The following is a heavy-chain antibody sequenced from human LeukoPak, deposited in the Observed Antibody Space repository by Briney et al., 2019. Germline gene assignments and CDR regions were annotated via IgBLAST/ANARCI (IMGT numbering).Heavy chain of an antibody. J-gene: IGHJ6*02. V-gene: IGHV3-48*04. CDR3: ARHIVATRDYYYYYGMDV. D-gene: IGHD5-12*01. Sequence: GGSLRLSCAASGFTFSSYSMNWVRQAPGKGLEWVSYISSSSSTIYYADSVKGRFTISRDNAKNSLYLQMNSLRAEDTAVYYCARHIVATRDYYYYYGMDVWGQGTTVTVSS. CDR1: GFTFSSYS. CDR2: ISSSSSTI.